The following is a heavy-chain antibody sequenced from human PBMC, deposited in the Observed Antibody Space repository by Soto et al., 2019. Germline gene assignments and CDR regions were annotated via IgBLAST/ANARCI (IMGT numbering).Heavy chain of an antibody. CDR2: INPSGGST. CDR3: ARWGNSGSGAFDI. J-gene: IGHJ3*02. CDR1: GYTFPSYY. Sequence: ASVKVSCKASGYTFPSYYMHWVGQAPGQGLEWMGIINPSGGSTSYAQKFQGRVTITADESTSTAYMELSSLRSEDTAVYYCARWGNSGSGAFDIWGQGIMVTVSS. V-gene: IGHV1-46*01. D-gene: IGHD2-15*01.